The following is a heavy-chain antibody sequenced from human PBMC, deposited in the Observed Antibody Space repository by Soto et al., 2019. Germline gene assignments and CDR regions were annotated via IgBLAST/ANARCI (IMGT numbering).Heavy chain of an antibody. CDR1: GFTFRSYG. CDR2: IWYDGSNK. CDR3: ARDRRYGSSPWFDP. Sequence: GGSQRLSCAASGFTFRSYGRHWVRQAPGKGLEWVAVIWYDGSNKYYADSVKGRFTISRDNSKNTLYLQMNSLRAEDTAVYYCARDRRYGSSPWFDPWGQGTLVTVSS. V-gene: IGHV3-33*01. D-gene: IGHD3-10*01. J-gene: IGHJ5*02.